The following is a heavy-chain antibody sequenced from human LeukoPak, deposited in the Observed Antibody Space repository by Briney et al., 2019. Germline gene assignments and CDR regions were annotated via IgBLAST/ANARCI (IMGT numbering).Heavy chain of an antibody. J-gene: IGHJ6*03. CDR2: ISAYNGNT. V-gene: IGHV1-18*01. CDR3: ARYYYGSGSYFEPATYYYYMDV. D-gene: IGHD3-10*01. Sequence: ASVKVSCKASGYTFTSYGISWVRQAPGQGLEWMGWISAYNGNTNYAQKLQGRVTMTTDTSTSTAYMELRSLRSDDTAVYYCARYYYGSGSYFEPATYYYYMDVWGKGTTVTVSS. CDR1: GYTFTSYG.